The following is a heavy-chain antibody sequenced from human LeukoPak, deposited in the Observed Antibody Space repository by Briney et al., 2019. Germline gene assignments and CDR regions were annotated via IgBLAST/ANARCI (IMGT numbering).Heavy chain of an antibody. CDR2: IYYSEST. Sequence: SETLSLTCTVSGGSTSSSSYYWGWIRQPPGKGLEWIGSIYYSESTYYNPSLKSRVTISVDTSKNQFSLNLSSVTAADTAVYYCARLYYDSSGYYQICYFDYWGQGTLVTVSS. CDR1: GGSTSSSSYY. V-gene: IGHV4-39*01. J-gene: IGHJ4*02. D-gene: IGHD3-22*01. CDR3: ARLYYDSSGYYQICYFDY.